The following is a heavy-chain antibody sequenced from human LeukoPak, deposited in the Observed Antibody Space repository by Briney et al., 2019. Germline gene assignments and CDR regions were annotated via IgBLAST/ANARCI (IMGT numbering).Heavy chain of an antibody. J-gene: IGHJ4*02. V-gene: IGHV3-30*01. CDR2: ISSDGTNR. D-gene: IGHD3-3*02. Sequence: GRSLRLSCAASGFTFSGYALHWDRQAPGKGLEWVAVISSDGTNRYYADSVKGRFTISRDNSKNTVYLQMNSLRAEDTAVYCCARVAIFGVVIPPDYWGQGTLVTVSS. CDR1: GFTFSGYA. CDR3: ARVAIFGVVIPPDY.